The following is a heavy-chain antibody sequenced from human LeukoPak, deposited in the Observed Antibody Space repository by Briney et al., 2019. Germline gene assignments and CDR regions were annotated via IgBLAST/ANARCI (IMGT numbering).Heavy chain of an antibody. CDR1: GYTFTSYG. CDR3: ARDDYYGSGSYYNWFDP. V-gene: IGHV1-18*01. J-gene: IGHJ5*02. D-gene: IGHD3-10*01. CDR2: ISAYNGNT. Sequence: ASVKVSYKASGYTFTSYGISWVRQAPGQGLEWMGWISAYNGNTNYAQKLQGRVTMTTDTSTSTAYMELRSLRSDDTAVYYCARDDYYGSGSYYNWFDPWGQGTLVTVSS.